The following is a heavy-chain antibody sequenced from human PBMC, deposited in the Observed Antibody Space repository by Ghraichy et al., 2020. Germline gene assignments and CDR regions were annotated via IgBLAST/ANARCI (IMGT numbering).Heavy chain of an antibody. CDR3: ARGEYYDVLTGVKYYFDY. Sequence: SETLSLTCAVYGVSFSGYYLSWIRQPPGKGLEWIGEINDNGSTNYNPSLKSRVTISIDTSKNQFSLKLSSVTAADTAVYYCARGEYYDVLTGVKYYFDYWGQGTLVTVSS. J-gene: IGHJ4*02. CDR2: INDNGST. V-gene: IGHV4-34*01. D-gene: IGHD3-9*01. CDR1: GVSFSGYY.